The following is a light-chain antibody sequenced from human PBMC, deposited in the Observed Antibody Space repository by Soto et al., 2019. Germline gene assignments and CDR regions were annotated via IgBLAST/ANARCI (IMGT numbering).Light chain of an antibody. J-gene: IGKJ4*01. Sequence: EIILTQSPGTLSLSPGERAALSCRASQSVLNNYLAWYQQKPGQAPRLLIYGASIRASGIPGKFSGSGSGTDFTLTINRLEPDDFAVYHFQQYSSSITFGGGTKVEVK. CDR3: QQYSSSIT. CDR1: QSVLNNY. CDR2: GAS. V-gene: IGKV3-20*01.